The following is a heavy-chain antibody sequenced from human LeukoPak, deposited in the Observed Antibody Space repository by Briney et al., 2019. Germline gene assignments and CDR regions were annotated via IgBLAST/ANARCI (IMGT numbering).Heavy chain of an antibody. D-gene: IGHD2/OR15-2a*01. CDR2: ISYDGSNR. Sequence: PGGSLRLSCAASGFTFSSYGMHWVRQAPGKGLEWVAVISYDGSNRYYADSVKGRFTISRDTSKNTLYLQMNSLRAEDTAVYYCARSNSGQNYYFDYWGQGTLVTVSS. CDR1: GFTFSSYG. CDR3: ARSNSGQNYYFDY. J-gene: IGHJ4*02. V-gene: IGHV3-30*03.